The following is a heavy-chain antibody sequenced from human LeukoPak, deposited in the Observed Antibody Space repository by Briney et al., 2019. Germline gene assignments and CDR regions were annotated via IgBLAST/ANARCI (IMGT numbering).Heavy chain of an antibody. CDR1: GFTFSSYA. D-gene: IGHD1-26*01. J-gene: IGHJ4*02. V-gene: IGHV3-23*01. Sequence: GGSLRLSCAASGFTFSSYAMSWVRQAPGKGLEWVSAISGSGGSTYYADSVKGRFTISRDNSKNTLYLQMNSLRAEGTAVYYCAKDRDRVGATGYFDYWGQGTLVTVSS. CDR3: AKDRDRVGATGYFDY. CDR2: ISGSGGST.